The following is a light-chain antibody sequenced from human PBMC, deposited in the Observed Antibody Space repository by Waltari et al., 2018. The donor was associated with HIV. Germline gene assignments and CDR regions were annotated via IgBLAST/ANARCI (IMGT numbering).Light chain of an antibody. Sequence: EIVMTQSPATLYVSLGDTVTLSCRASQSVSSNLAWYHQKPGRAPRLLIYAAFTRAAGIPEFTLTINSLQSEDFAVYYCQQYNDWPPEATFGQGTKVEVK. CDR2: AAF. CDR3: QQYNDWPPEAT. CDR1: QSVSSN. J-gene: IGKJ1*01. V-gene: IGKV3-15*01.